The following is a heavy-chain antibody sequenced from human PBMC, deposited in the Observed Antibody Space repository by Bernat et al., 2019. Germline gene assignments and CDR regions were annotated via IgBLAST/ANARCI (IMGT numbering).Heavy chain of an antibody. J-gene: IGHJ5*02. Sequence: QVQLVQSGAEVKKPGASVKVSCKASGYTFTSYAMHWVRQAPGQRLEWMGWINAGNSNTKYSQKFQGRVTITRDTSASTAYMELSSLRSEDTAVYYCAREKRVYCSSTSCYSPTPGWFDPWGQGTLVTVSS. CDR1: GYTFTSYA. V-gene: IGHV1-3*01. D-gene: IGHD2-2*02. CDR2: INAGNSNT. CDR3: AREKRVYCSSTSCYSPTPGWFDP.